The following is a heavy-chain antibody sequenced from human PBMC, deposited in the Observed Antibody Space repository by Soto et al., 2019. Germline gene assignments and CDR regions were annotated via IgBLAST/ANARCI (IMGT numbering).Heavy chain of an antibody. CDR3: ARDFDDILTGYYFPFDY. J-gene: IGHJ4*02. Sequence: GSLRLSCAASGFTFSSYSMNWVRQAPGKGLEWVSSISSSSSYIYYADSVKGRFTISRDNAKNSLYLQMNSLRAEDTAVYYWARDFDDILTGYYFPFDYWGQGTLVTVSS. V-gene: IGHV3-21*01. CDR2: ISSSSSYI. D-gene: IGHD3-9*01. CDR1: GFTFSSYS.